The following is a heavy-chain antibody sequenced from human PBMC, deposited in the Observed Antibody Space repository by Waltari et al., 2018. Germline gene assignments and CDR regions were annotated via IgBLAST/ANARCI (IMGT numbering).Heavy chain of an antibody. V-gene: IGHV4-59*01. Sequence: ETLSLTCTVSGGSISSYYWSWIRQPPGKGLEWIGYIYYSGSTNYNPSLKSRVTISVDTSKNQFSLKLSSVTAADTAVYYCASVPTIAAAGTVSPKNEYFQHWGQGTLVTVSS. J-gene: IGHJ1*01. D-gene: IGHD6-13*01. CDR2: IYYSGST. CDR3: ASVPTIAAAGTVSPKNEYFQH. CDR1: GGSISSYY.